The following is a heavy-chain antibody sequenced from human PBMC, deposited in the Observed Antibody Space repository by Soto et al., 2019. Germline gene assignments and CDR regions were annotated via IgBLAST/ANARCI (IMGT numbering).Heavy chain of an antibody. V-gene: IGHV3-23*01. Sequence: EVQLLESGGGLVQPGGSLRLSCAASGFTFSSYAMSWVRQAPGKGLEWVSAISGSGGSTYYADSVKGRFTISRDNSKNPLYLQMNSLRAEDTAVYYCAKGGGGYYYYYMDVWGKGTTVTVSS. CDR1: GFTFSSYA. CDR2: ISGSGGST. CDR3: AKGGGGYYYYYMDV. J-gene: IGHJ6*03. D-gene: IGHD1-26*01.